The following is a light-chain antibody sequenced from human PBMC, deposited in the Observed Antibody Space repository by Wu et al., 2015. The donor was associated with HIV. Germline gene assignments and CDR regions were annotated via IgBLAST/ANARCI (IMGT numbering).Light chain of an antibody. CDR1: QSVSTH. V-gene: IGKV3-15*01. CDR3: QQYNDWPPLT. Sequence: ERLMTQSPATLSVSPGEKATLFCRASQSVSTHLAWYQQKPGQVPRLLIYGASTRATGVPARFSGGGSGTEFTLTISNMKSEDSAVYYCQQYNDWPPLTFGGGTEGGAQT. CDR2: GAS. J-gene: IGKJ4*01.